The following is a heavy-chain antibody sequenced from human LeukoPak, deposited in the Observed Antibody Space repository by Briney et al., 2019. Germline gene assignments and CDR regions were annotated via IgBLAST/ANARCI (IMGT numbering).Heavy chain of an antibody. CDR2: IYYSGST. J-gene: IGHJ4*02. CDR1: GGSISSSSYY. Sequence: SETLSLTCTVSGGSISSSSYYWGWIRQPPGKGLEWIGSIYYSGSTYYNPSLKSRVTISVDTSKNQFSLKLSSVTAADTAVYYCARVGELWWLRFDYWGQGTLVTVSS. V-gene: IGHV4-39*07. D-gene: IGHD3-10*01. CDR3: ARVGELWWLRFDY.